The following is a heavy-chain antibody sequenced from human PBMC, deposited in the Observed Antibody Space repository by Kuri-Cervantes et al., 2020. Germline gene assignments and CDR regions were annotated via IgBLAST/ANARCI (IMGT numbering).Heavy chain of an antibody. D-gene: IGHD3/OR15-3a*01. J-gene: IGHJ3*02. V-gene: IGHV4-34*01. Sequence: ESLKISCAVYGGSFSGYYWSWIRQPPGKGLEWIGEIDRRGSTNYNPSLKSRVTASVDTSKNQFSLKLSSVTAADTAVYYCARVLDWLDAFDIWGQGTMVTVSS. CDR2: IDRRGST. CDR1: GGSFSGYY. CDR3: ARVLDWLDAFDI.